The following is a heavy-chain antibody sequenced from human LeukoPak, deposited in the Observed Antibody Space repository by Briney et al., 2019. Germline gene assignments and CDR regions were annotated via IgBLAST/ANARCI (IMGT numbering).Heavy chain of an antibody. J-gene: IGHJ4*02. Sequence: PGGSLRLSCAASGFPFSDYYMSWIRQAPGKGLEWVSCISSSASTIDYADSVKGRFTISRDNAKNSLYLQMNSLRAEDTAVYYCASQGRRDGWNPLVYWGQGTLVTVSS. D-gene: IGHD5-24*01. CDR2: ISSSASTI. CDR1: GFPFSDYY. V-gene: IGHV3-11*01. CDR3: ASQGRRDGWNPLVY.